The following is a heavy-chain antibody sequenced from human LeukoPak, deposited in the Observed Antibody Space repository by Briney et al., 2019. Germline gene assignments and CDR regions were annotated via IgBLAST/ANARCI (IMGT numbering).Heavy chain of an antibody. Sequence: PGGSLRLSCAASGFTFSSYAMSWVRQAPGKGLEWVSAISGSGGSTYYADSVKGRFTISRDNSKNTLYLQMNSLRAEDTAVYYCARDLTYVDIVATIKFDYWGQGTLVTVSS. CDR1: GFTFSSYA. D-gene: IGHD5-12*01. CDR3: ARDLTYVDIVATIKFDY. V-gene: IGHV3-23*01. J-gene: IGHJ4*02. CDR2: ISGSGGST.